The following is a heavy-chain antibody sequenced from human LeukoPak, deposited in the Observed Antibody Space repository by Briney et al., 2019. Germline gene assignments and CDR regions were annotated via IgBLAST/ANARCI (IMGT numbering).Heavy chain of an antibody. V-gene: IGHV3-48*04. J-gene: IGHJ4*02. Sequence: PGGSLRLSCAASGFTFSSYSMNWVRQAPGKGLEWVSYISSSGSTIYYADSVKGRFTISRDNAKNSLYLQMNSLRAEDTAVYYCARDPILYYYDSSGYYDYWGQGTLVTVSS. CDR2: ISSSGSTI. CDR3: ARDPILYYYDSSGYYDY. D-gene: IGHD3-22*01. CDR1: GFTFSSYS.